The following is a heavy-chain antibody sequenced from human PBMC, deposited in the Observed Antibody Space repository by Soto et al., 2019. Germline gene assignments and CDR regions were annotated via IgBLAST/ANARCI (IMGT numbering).Heavy chain of an antibody. V-gene: IGHV4-39*01. Sequence: QLQLQESGPGLVKPSETLSLTCTVSGGSISSTSYYWGWIRQPPGKGLEWIGSIYYSGSTYYNPSLKGRVTISVDTSKNQFSLKLSSVTAADTAVYYCASHSAYDSPASGFDPWGQGTLVTVSS. CDR2: IYYSGST. CDR1: GGSISSTSYY. D-gene: IGHD3-22*01. J-gene: IGHJ5*02. CDR3: ASHSAYDSPASGFDP.